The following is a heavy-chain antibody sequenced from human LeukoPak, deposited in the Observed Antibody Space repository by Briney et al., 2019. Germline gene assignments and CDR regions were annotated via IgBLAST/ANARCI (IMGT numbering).Heavy chain of an antibody. D-gene: IGHD6-19*01. Sequence: KPGGSLRLSCAAPGFTFSSYSMNWVRQAPGKGLEWVSSISSSSSYIYYADSVKGRFTISRDNARNSLYLQMNSLRAEDTAVYYCATYRSSGWYMPPNYWGQGTLVTVSS. CDR1: GFTFSSYS. J-gene: IGHJ4*02. V-gene: IGHV3-21*01. CDR3: ATYRSSGWYMPPNY. CDR2: ISSSSSYI.